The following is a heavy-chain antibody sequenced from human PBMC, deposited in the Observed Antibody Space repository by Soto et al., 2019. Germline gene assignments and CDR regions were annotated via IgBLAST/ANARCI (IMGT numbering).Heavy chain of an antibody. CDR1: GGSFSGYY. V-gene: IGHV4-34*01. Sequence: SETLSLTCAVYGGSFSGYYWSWIRQPPGKGLEWIGEINHSGSTNYNPSLKSRVTISVDTSKNQSSLNLSSVTAADTAVYYCARSRVVTATFYYYYAMDVWGQGTTVTVSS. D-gene: IGHD2-21*02. CDR2: INHSGST. CDR3: ARSRVVTATFYYYYAMDV. J-gene: IGHJ6*02.